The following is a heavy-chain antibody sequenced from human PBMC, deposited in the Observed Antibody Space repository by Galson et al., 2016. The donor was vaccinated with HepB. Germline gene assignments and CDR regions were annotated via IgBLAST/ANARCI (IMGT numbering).Heavy chain of an antibody. Sequence: SLRLSCAASGFTFSSYAMSWVRQAPGQGLEWVSAMSGSGASTFYADSVKGRFTIYRDNSKNTLYPQMNSLRAEDTAVYYCAKGENRNYGVWWYFDLWGRGTLVTVSS. V-gene: IGHV3-23*01. CDR1: GFTFSSYA. CDR3: AKGENRNYGVWWYFDL. J-gene: IGHJ2*01. CDR2: MSGSGAST. D-gene: IGHD1-14*01.